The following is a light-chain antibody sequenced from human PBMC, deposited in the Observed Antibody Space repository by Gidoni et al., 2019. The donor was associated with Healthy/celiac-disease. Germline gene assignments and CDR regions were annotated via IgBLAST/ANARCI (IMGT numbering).Light chain of an antibody. V-gene: IGKV3-20*01. CDR3: QQYGSSPQVT. Sequence: EIVLTQSPGTLSLSPGERATLSCRASQSVSSSYLAWYQQKPGQAPRLLIYGASSRATGIPDRFSGSGSVTDFTLTISRLEPEDFAVYYCQQYGSSPQVTFGPGTKVDIK. CDR1: QSVSSSY. J-gene: IGKJ3*01. CDR2: GAS.